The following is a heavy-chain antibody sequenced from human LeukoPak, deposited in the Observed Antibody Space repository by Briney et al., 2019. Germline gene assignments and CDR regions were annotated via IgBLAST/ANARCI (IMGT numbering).Heavy chain of an antibody. Sequence: SVKVSCKVSGYTLTDLSMHWVRQAPGQGLEWMGRIIPILGIANYAQKFQGRVTITADKSTSTAYMELSSLRSEDTAVYYCARDKREMATIPYYYGMDVWGQGTTVTVSS. CDR1: GYTLTDLS. D-gene: IGHD5-24*01. J-gene: IGHJ6*02. V-gene: IGHV1-69*04. CDR3: ARDKREMATIPYYYGMDV. CDR2: IIPILGIA.